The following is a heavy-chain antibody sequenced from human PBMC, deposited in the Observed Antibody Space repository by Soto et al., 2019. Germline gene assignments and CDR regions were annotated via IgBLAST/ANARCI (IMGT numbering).Heavy chain of an antibody. J-gene: IGHJ6*02. CDR3: ARGGVYCSGGSRYSGLRGYYYYGMDV. D-gene: IGHD2-15*01. CDR2: IIPIFGTA. V-gene: IGHV1-69*13. Sequence: SVEVSCKASGYTFTSYAISWVRQAPGKGLEWMGGIIPIFGTANYAQKFQGRVTITADESTSTAYMELSSLRSEDTAVYYCARGGVYCSGGSRYSGLRGYYYYGMDVWGQGTTVTVSS. CDR1: GYTFTSYA.